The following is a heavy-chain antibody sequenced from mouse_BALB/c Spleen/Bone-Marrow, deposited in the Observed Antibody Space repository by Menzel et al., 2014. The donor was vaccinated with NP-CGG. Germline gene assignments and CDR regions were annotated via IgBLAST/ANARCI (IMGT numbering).Heavy chain of an antibody. V-gene: IGHV1-63*01. D-gene: IGHD2-3*01. Sequence: VQLQESGAELVRPGTSVKISCMASGYAFTNYWLGWVKQRPGHGLEWIGNIYPGGGHIYYNEKFKGKATLTADKSSSTAYMQLSSLTSEDSAVYFCARRDYDGYPYALDYWGQGTSVTVSS. CDR3: ARRDYDGYPYALDY. CDR2: IYPGGGHI. CDR1: GYAFTNYW. J-gene: IGHJ4*01.